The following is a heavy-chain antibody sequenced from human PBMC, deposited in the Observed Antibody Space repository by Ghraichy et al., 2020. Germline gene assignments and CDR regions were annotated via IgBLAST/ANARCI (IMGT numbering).Heavy chain of an antibody. V-gene: IGHV4-39*01. Sequence: ESLNISCTVSGGSIGSSTYSWGWIRQPPGKGLEYIGSIDYNGRPYSNPSLKSRVTISVDTSRHLFFLKLSSVTAADTAVYYCARLISYWGQGILVTVSS. CDR3: ARLISY. J-gene: IGHJ4*02. CDR1: GGSIGSSTYS. CDR2: IDYNGRP.